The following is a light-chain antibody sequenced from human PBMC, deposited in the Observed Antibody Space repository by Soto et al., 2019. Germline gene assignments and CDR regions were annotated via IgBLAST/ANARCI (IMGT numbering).Light chain of an antibody. V-gene: IGLV2-23*02. CDR2: EVN. J-gene: IGLJ7*01. CDR1: SSDVGSYNL. Sequence: QSVLTQPASVSGSPGQSITISCTGTSSDVGSYNLVSWYQQHPGKAPKHMIYEVNNRPSGVPDRFSGSKSGNAASLTISGLQAEDEADYYCCSYAGSSTFEWVFGGGTQLTVL. CDR3: CSYAGSSTFEWV.